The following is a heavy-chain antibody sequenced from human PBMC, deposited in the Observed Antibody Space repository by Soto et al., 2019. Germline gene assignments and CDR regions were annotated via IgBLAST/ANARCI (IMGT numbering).Heavy chain of an antibody. Sequence: GASVKVSCKASGYTFTSFDINWVRQASGQGLEWMGWMNPNSGNTIYAQKFQGRVTMTRNTSISTAYMELSSLRSEDTAVYYCARVSAPFDIWGQGTMVTVSS. CDR1: GYTFTSFD. CDR2: MNPNSGNT. CDR3: ARVSAPFDI. V-gene: IGHV1-8*01. J-gene: IGHJ3*02.